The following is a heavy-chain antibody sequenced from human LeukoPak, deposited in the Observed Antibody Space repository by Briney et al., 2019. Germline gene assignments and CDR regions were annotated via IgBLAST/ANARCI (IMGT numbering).Heavy chain of an antibody. D-gene: IGHD1-26*01. Sequence: GGSLRLSCAASEFIFSDYPMYWFRQSPGKGLESLGVISHAATETYYASSVKGRFTISRDNFKSMLYLQMDSLRAEDTAVYYCANSGSYYEPLYYFDYWGQGTLVTVSS. CDR3: ANSGSYYEPLYYFDY. CDR1: EFIFSDYP. J-gene: IGHJ4*02. CDR2: ISHAATET. V-gene: IGHV3-30*04.